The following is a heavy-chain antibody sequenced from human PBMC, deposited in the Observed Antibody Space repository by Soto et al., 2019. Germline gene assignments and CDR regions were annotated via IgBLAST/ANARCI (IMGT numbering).Heavy chain of an antibody. CDR2: IYYSGST. V-gene: IGHV4-39*07. Sequence: PSETLSLTCTVSGGSISSSSYYWGWIRQPPGKGLEWIGNIYYSGSTYYNPSLKSRVTISVDTSKNQFSLKLSSVTAADTAVYYCARGFPSYGSGSKKYYYYYGMDVWGQGTTVTVSS. D-gene: IGHD3-10*01. CDR1: GGSISSSSYY. CDR3: ARGFPSYGSGSKKYYYYYGMDV. J-gene: IGHJ6*02.